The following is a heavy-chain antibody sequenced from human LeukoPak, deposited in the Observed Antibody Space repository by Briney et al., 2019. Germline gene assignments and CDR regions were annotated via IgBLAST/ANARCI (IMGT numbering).Heavy chain of an antibody. D-gene: IGHD6-13*01. Sequence: GASVKVSCKASGGTFSSYAISWVRQAPGQGLEWMGGIIPIFGTANYAQKFQGRVTITADKSTSTAYMELSSLRSEDTAVYYCARDPNIAAAGLDYFDPWGQGTLVTVSS. V-gene: IGHV1-69*06. CDR2: IIPIFGTA. CDR3: ARDPNIAAAGLDYFDP. CDR1: GGTFSSYA. J-gene: IGHJ5*02.